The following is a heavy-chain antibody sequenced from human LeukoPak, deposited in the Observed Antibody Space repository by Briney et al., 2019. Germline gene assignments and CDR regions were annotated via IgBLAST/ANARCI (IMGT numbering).Heavy chain of an antibody. Sequence: GGSLRLSCAASGFTFSSYWMHWVRQAPGKGLVWVSRINSDGSSTSYADSVKGRFTISRDNAKNTLYLQMNSLGAEDTAVYYCAREEVAYYGSGSYMDYWGQGTLVTVSS. CDR3: AREEVAYYGSGSYMDY. CDR2: INSDGSST. V-gene: IGHV3-74*01. J-gene: IGHJ4*02. CDR1: GFTFSSYW. D-gene: IGHD3-10*01.